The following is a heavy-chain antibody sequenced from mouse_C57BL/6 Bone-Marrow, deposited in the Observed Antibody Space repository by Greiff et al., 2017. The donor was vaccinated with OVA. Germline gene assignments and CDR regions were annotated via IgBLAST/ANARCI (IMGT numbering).Heavy chain of an antibody. Sequence: VQLQQSGPELVKPGASVKISCKASGYTFTDYYMNWVKQSHGKSLEWIGDINPNNGGTSYNQKFKGKATLTVDKSSSTAYMELRSLTSEASAVYYCARNPPFTTVVFDYWGQGTTLTVSS. D-gene: IGHD1-1*01. CDR3: ARNPPFTTVVFDY. J-gene: IGHJ2*01. CDR2: INPNNGGT. CDR1: GYTFTDYY. V-gene: IGHV1-26*01.